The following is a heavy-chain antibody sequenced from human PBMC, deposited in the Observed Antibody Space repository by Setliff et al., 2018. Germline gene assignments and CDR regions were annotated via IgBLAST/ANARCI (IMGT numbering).Heavy chain of an antibody. CDR1: NGSISSGNYF. V-gene: IGHV4-39*01. CDR2: IFYTGST. J-gene: IGHJ6*03. Sequence: SETLSLTCTVSNGSISSGNYFWGWIRQPPGKGLEWMGSIFYTGSTYYSPSLKSRVTMSIDTSKNQFSLNLNSVTAADTAVYYCARGPNTYDSSGYYYRAGYYYYMDVWGKGTTVTVSS. CDR3: ARGPNTYDSSGYYYRAGYYYYMDV. D-gene: IGHD3-22*01.